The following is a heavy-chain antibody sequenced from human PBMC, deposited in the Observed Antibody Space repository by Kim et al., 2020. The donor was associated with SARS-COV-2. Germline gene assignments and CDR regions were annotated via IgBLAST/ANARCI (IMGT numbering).Heavy chain of an antibody. CDR2: FDPEDGET. J-gene: IGHJ4*02. CDR1: GYTLTELS. V-gene: IGHV1-24*01. D-gene: IGHD3-10*01. CDR3: ATDLRRWFGEREYYFDY. Sequence: ASVKVSCKVSGYTLTELSMHWVRQAPGKGLEWMGGFDPEDGETIYAQKFQGRVTMTEDTSTDTAYMELSSLRSEDTAVYYCATDLRRWFGEREYYFDYWGQGTLVTVSS.